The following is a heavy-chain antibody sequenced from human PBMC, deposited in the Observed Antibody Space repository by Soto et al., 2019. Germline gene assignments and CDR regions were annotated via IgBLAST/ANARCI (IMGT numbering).Heavy chain of an antibody. Sequence: SETLSLTCAVYGGSFSGYYWSWIRQSPGKGLEWIGEINHSGSTNYNPSLKSRVTISVDTSKNQFSLKLSSVTAADTAVYYCARGGFPVDTAMGGYYYYRMDVWGQGTTVTVSS. CDR2: INHSGST. D-gene: IGHD5-18*01. CDR1: GGSFSGYY. J-gene: IGHJ6*02. V-gene: IGHV4-34*01. CDR3: ARGGFPVDTAMGGYYYYRMDV.